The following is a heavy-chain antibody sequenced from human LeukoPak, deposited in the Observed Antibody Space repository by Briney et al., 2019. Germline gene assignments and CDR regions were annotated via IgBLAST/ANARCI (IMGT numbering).Heavy chain of an antibody. J-gene: IGHJ4*02. CDR2: IRYDGNYK. D-gene: IGHD3-22*01. V-gene: IGHV3-30*02. CDR1: GFTFSSHG. CDR3: ARKTDSSGSGDY. Sequence: GGSLRLSCAASGFTFSSHGMHWVRQTPGKGLEWVAFIRYDGNYKDYADLVKGRFTISRDNSKNTLYLQMNSLRAEDTAVYYCARKTDSSGSGDYWGQGTLVTVSS.